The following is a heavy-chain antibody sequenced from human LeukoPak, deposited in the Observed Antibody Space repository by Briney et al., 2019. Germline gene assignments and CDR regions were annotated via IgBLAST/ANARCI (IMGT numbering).Heavy chain of an antibody. CDR3: AKHLGVSHVVVTACFDY. CDR1: GFTFSSYG. J-gene: IGHJ4*02. CDR2: ISGSGGST. Sequence: GGSLRLSCAASGFTFSSYGMSWVRQAPGKGLEWVSAISGSGGSTYYADSVKGRFTISRDNSKNTLYLQMNSLRAEDTAVYYCAKHLGVSHVVVTACFDYWGQGTLVTVSS. V-gene: IGHV3-23*01. D-gene: IGHD2-21*02.